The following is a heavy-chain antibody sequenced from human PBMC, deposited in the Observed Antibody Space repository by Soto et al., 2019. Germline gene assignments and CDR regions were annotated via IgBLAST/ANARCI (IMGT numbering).Heavy chain of an antibody. CDR2: IIPILGIA. V-gene: IGHV1-69*02. J-gene: IGHJ4*02. CDR3: ARAPYSSGWFPHY. CDR1: GGTFSSYT. Sequence: ASVKVSCKASGGTFSSYTISWVRQAPGQGLEWMGRIIPILGIANYAQKFQGRVTITADKSTSTAYMELSSLRSEDTAVYYCARAPYSSGWFPHYWGQGTLVTVSS. D-gene: IGHD6-19*01.